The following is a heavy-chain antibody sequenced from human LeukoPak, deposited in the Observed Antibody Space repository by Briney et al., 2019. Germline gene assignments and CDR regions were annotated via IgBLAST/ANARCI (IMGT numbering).Heavy chain of an antibody. CDR1: GFTFSSYA. Sequence: GGSLRLSCAASGFTFSSYAMSWVRQAPGKGLEWVSAISGSGGSTYYADSVKGRFTISRDSSKNTLYLQMNSLRAEDTALYYCARDGGGYCSGGSCPDTFDIWGQGTVVTVSS. CDR3: ARDGGGYCSGGSCPDTFDI. D-gene: IGHD2-15*01. J-gene: IGHJ3*02. V-gene: IGHV3-23*01. CDR2: ISGSGGST.